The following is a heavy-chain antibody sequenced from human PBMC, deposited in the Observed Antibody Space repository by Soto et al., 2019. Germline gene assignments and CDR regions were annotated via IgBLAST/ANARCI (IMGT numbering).Heavy chain of an antibody. CDR2: VSSSGDNT. Sequence: EVNLLEAGGALVQPGGSLRLSCAASGFTFGASAVSWVRQAPGKGLEWVSGVSSSGDNTYYADSVKGRFAISRDNSKNMLYLQMNSLRAEDTAIYYCAILPDFFSSMRDYWGQGTLVTVSS. J-gene: IGHJ4*02. V-gene: IGHV3-23*01. CDR1: GFTFGASA. CDR3: AILPDFFSSMRDY. D-gene: IGHD3-3*01.